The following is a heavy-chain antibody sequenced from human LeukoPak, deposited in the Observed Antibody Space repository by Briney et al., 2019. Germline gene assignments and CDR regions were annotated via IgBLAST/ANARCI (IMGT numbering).Heavy chain of an antibody. V-gene: IGHV1-69*01. D-gene: IGHD5-24*01. CDR2: IIPIFGTA. CDR3: ASLEEGDAFDI. Sequence: ASVKVSCKASGGTFSSYAISWVRQAPGQGLEWMRGIIPIFGTANYAQKFQGRVTITADESTSTAYMELSSLRSEDTAVYYCASLEEGDAFDIWGQGAMVTVSS. J-gene: IGHJ3*02. CDR1: GGTFSSYA.